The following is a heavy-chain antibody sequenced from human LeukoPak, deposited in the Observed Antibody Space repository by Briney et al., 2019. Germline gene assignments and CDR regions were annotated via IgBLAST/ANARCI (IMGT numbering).Heavy chain of an antibody. J-gene: IGHJ4*02. V-gene: IGHV3-23*01. CDR3: ANWHYFERGSYFDY. CDR2: VTGSGTDT. CDR1: GFTFSRYG. D-gene: IGHD3-16*01. Sequence: SGRTQRLLRAASGFTFSRYGMQWVPQAPGKGLEGVSTVTGSGTDTYYSDSVKGRFTDSRDNSRNTVYLQMNGLRVEDTAIYYCANWHYFERGSYFDYWGQGTLVTVSS.